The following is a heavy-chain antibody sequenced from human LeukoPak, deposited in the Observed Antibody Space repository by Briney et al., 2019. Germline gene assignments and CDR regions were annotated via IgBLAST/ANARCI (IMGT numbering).Heavy chain of an antibody. D-gene: IGHD2/OR15-2a*01. CDR3: ARDRGVGTLGSDY. CDR1: GFTVSSNY. Sequence: GGSLRLSCAASGFTVSSNYMSWVRQAPGKGLEWVSVIYSGGSTYYADSVKGRFTISRDNSKNTLYLQMNSLRAEDTAAYYCARDRGVGTLGSDYWGQGTLVTVSS. J-gene: IGHJ4*02. CDR2: IYSGGST. V-gene: IGHV3-53*01.